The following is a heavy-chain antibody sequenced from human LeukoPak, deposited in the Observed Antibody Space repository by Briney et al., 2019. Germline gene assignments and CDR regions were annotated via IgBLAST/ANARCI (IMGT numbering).Heavy chain of an antibody. D-gene: IGHD4-17*01. V-gene: IGHV3-66*01. CDR3: ARDPYGDYALDY. Sequence: PGGSLRLSCAASGFTVSSNYMSWVRQAPGKGLEWVSVIYSGGSTYYADSVKGRFTISRDNSKNTVFLQMNSLRVEDTAVYFCARDPYGDYALDYWGQGTLVTVSS. CDR2: IYSGGST. CDR1: GFTVSSNY. J-gene: IGHJ4*02.